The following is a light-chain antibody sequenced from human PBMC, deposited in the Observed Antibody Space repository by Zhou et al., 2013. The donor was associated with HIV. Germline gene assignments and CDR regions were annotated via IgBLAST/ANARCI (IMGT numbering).Light chain of an antibody. CDR1: QSISTY. J-gene: IGKJ1*01. Sequence: DIQMTQSPSSLSASVGDRVTITCRASQSISTYLNWYQQKLGKAPKLLIYGASNLADGVPSRFSGSGSGTDFALTISSLQPEDFATYYCQQSDTTPRTFGQGTKVEIK. CDR3: QQSDTTPRT. CDR2: GAS. V-gene: IGKV1-39*01.